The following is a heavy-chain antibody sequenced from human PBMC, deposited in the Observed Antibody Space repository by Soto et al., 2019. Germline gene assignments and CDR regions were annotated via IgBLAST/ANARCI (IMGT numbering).Heavy chain of an antibody. CDR1: GYSFTSYW. CDR2: IYPGDSDT. J-gene: IGHJ3*02. V-gene: IGHV5-51*01. Sequence: PGESLKISCKGSGYSFTSYWIGWVRQMPWKGLEWMGIIYPGDSDTRYSPSFQGQVTISADKSISTAYLQWSSLKASDTAMYYCARSDYDILTGYYPPHAFEIWGQGTMVTVSS. CDR3: ARSDYDILTGYYPPHAFEI. D-gene: IGHD3-9*01.